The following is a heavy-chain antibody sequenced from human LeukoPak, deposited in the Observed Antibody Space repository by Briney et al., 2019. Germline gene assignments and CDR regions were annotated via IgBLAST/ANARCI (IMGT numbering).Heavy chain of an antibody. D-gene: IGHD5-18*01. J-gene: IGHJ4*02. CDR3: ARDPGSGYSYGYYAY. CDR1: GFTFSSYW. CDR2: INSDGSST. V-gene: IGHV3-74*01. Sequence: GGSLRLSCAASGFTFSSYWMHWVRQAPGKGLVWVSRINSDGSSTSYADSVKGRFTISRDNAKNTLYLQMNSLRAEDTAVYYCARDPGSGYSYGYYAYWGQGTLVTVSS.